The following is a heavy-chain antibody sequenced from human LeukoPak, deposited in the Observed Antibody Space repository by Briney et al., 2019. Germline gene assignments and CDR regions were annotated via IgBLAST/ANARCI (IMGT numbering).Heavy chain of an antibody. J-gene: IGHJ6*02. D-gene: IGHD4-17*01. V-gene: IGHV3-23*01. CDR3: AKETTVTAYYYYYYGMDI. Sequence: PGGSLRLSCAASGFTFSSYAMSWVRQAPGKGLEWVSAISGSGGSTYYADSVKGRFTISRDNSKNMLYLQMNSLRAEDTAVYYCAKETTVTAYYYYYYGMDICGQGTTVTVSS. CDR2: ISGSGGST. CDR1: GFTFSSYA.